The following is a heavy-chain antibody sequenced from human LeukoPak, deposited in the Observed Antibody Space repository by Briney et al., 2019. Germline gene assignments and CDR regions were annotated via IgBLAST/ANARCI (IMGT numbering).Heavy chain of an antibody. CDR2: ISYSSRTT. D-gene: IGHD1-26*01. Sequence: GGSLRLSCAASGFTFNTYSIDWVRQAPGKGLEWVSYISYSSRTTYADSVKGRFTISRDNAKNSVYLQMNSLRAEDTAVYYCARVVTERGSYNDYWGQGTLVTVSS. CDR1: GFTFNTYS. J-gene: IGHJ4*03. V-gene: IGHV3-48*04. CDR3: ARVVTERGSYNDY.